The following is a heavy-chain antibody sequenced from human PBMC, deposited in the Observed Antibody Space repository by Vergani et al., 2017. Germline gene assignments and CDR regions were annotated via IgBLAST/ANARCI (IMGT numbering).Heavy chain of an antibody. CDR2: IIPIFGTA. V-gene: IGHV1-69*18. CDR1: GYTFTSYY. D-gene: IGHD4-17*01. Sequence: QVQLVQSGAEVKKPGASVKVSCKASGYTFTSYYMHWVRQAPGQGLEWMGRIIPIFGTANYAQKFQGRVTITADESTSTAYMELSSLRSEDTAVYYCARGQWGYGDYFDYWGQGTLVTVSS. CDR3: ARGQWGYGDYFDY. J-gene: IGHJ4*02.